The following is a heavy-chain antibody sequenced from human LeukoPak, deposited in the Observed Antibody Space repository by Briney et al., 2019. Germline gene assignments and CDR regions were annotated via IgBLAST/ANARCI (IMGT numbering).Heavy chain of an antibody. CDR1: DGSISSYY. CDR3: ARVGVDYSGNIIKYYFDY. V-gene: IGHV4-59*01. D-gene: IGHD4-23*01. CDR2: IYYSGTT. J-gene: IGHJ4*02. Sequence: PSETLSLTCTVSDGSISSYYWSWIRQPPGKGLEWIGYIYYSGTTNYNPSLKSRVIISVDTSKNQFSLKLSPVIAADTAVYYCARVGVDYSGNIIKYYFDYWGQGTLVTVSS.